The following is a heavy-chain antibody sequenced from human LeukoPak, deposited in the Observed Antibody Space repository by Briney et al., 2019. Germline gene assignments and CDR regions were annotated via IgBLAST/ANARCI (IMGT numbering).Heavy chain of an antibody. J-gene: IGHJ4*02. CDR1: GFTFSSYA. D-gene: IGHD5-18*01. Sequence: QTGGSLRLSCAASGFTFSSYAMSWVRQAPGKGLEWVSAISGSGGSTYYADSVKGRFTISRDNSKNTLYLQMNSLRAEDTAVYYCAKSNEFLTYTALGFDYWGQGTLVTVSS. V-gene: IGHV3-23*01. CDR2: ISGSGGST. CDR3: AKSNEFLTYTALGFDY.